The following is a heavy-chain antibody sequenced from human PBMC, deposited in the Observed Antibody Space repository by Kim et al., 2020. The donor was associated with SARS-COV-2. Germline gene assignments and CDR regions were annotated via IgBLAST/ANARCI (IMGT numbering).Heavy chain of an antibody. J-gene: IGHJ4*02. V-gene: IGHV4-31*02. Sequence: KSRVTISVDTSKNQFSLKLSSVTAADTAVYYCARARISGLYYDSSKYFDYWGQGTLVTVSS. CDR3: ARARISGLYYDSSKYFDY. D-gene: IGHD3-22*01.